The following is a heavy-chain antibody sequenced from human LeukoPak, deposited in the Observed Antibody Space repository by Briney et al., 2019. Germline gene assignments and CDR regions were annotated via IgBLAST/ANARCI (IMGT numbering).Heavy chain of an antibody. V-gene: IGHV3-74*01. CDR3: ARARIDRLNLPYDFDY. D-gene: IGHD2-8*01. CDR2: INTDGSST. CDR1: GFTFANYA. Sequence: GGSLRLSCAASGFTFANYAMTWVRQAPGKGLVWVSRINTDGSSTSYADSVKGRFTISRDNAKNTLYLQMNSLRAEDTAVYYCARARIDRLNLPYDFDYWGQGTLVTVSS. J-gene: IGHJ4*02.